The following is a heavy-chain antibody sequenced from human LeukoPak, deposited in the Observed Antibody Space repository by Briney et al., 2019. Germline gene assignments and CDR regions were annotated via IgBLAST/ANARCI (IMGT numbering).Heavy chain of an antibody. J-gene: IGHJ6*04. V-gene: IGHV3-48*03. CDR1: GFTFSTYE. CDR3: AELGITMIGGV. Sequence: QPGGSLRLSCAASGFTFSTYEMNWVRQAPGKGLEWVSYITSSGSSTHYADSVKGRFTISRDNAKNSLYLQMNSLRAEDTAVYYCAELGITMIGGVWGKGTTVTISS. D-gene: IGHD3-10*02. CDR2: ITSSGSST.